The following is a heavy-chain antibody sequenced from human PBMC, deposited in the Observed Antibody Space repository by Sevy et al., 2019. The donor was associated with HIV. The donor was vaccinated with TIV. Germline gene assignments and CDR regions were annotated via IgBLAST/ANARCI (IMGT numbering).Heavy chain of an antibody. CDR1: GFTLSSYS. CDR2: IKEDGSDK. J-gene: IGHJ6*04. Sequence: GGSLRLSCAASGFTLSSYSMNWVRQAPGKGLEWVANIKEDGSDKYYVHSVKGRFTISRDNAQNSLYLEMNSLRAEDTAVYYCARWDVWGKGPTVTVSS. CDR3: ARWDV. V-gene: IGHV3-7*01.